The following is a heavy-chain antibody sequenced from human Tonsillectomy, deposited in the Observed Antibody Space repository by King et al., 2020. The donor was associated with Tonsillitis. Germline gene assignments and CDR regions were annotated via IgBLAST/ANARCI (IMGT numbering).Heavy chain of an antibody. Sequence: LQLQESGPGLVKTSETLSLTCTVSGGSISSSSYYWGWIRQPPGKGLEWIGSIYYSGSTYYNPSLKSRVTISVDTSKNQFSLKLRSVTAADTAVYYCARHLLVWLGDLLSSRDYFDYWGLGTLVTVSS. D-gene: IGHD3-10*01. CDR1: GGSISSSSYY. CDR2: IYYSGST. CDR3: ARHLLVWLGDLLSSRDYFDY. V-gene: IGHV4-39*01. J-gene: IGHJ4*02.